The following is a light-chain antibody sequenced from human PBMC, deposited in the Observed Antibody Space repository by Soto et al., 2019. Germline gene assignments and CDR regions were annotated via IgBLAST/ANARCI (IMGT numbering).Light chain of an antibody. Sequence: EIVLTQSPGTLSLSPGERATLSCRASQSVSSNYLASYQQKPGQAPRLLISGASIRAAGIPDRVSGSGSGTDFTLTISRLEPEDFAVYYCQHYGTSPLTFGGGTKVEIK. CDR1: QSVSSNY. CDR3: QHYGTSPLT. J-gene: IGKJ4*01. CDR2: GAS. V-gene: IGKV3-20*01.